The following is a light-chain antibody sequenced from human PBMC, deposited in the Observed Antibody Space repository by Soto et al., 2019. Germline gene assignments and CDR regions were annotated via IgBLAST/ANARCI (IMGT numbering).Light chain of an antibody. V-gene: IGKV1-27*01. CDR1: QGISNY. Sequence: DIQMTHSPSSLSASVGDRVTMTCRASQGISNYIAWYQQKPWKAPKLLSYASSTLQSGVPSRFSGSGSGTDFTLTINSLQPEDVATYSCQQYSSVPLFGPGTKVDIK. J-gene: IGKJ3*01. CDR3: QQYSSVPL. CDR2: ASS.